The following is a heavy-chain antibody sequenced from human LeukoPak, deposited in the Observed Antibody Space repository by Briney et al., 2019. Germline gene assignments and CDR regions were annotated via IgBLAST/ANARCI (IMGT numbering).Heavy chain of an antibody. CDR3: AGLPGGMIQFDP. V-gene: IGHV4-39*07. CDR2: IYYSGST. Sequence: PSETLSLTCTVSGGSISSSSYYWGWIRQPPGKGLEWIGSIYYSGSTYYNPSLKSRVTISVDTSKNQFSLKLSSVTAAGTAVYYCAGLPGGMIQFDPWGQGTLVTVSS. J-gene: IGHJ5*02. D-gene: IGHD3-22*01. CDR1: GGSISSSSYY.